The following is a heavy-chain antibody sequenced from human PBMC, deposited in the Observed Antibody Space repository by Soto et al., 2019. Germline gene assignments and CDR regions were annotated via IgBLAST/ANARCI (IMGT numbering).Heavy chain of an antibody. CDR3: SKEGHTSVYSYSKDL. D-gene: IGHD3-22*01. J-gene: IGHJ5*02. V-gene: IGHV3-23*01. CDR1: GFTFSSYA. Sequence: GGSLRLSCAASGFTFSSYAMSWVHQAPGKGLEWVSGISGGGGDTYYAESVKGRFTISRDNSKDTLFLQMNSLRAEDTAVYYCSKEGHTSVYSYSKDLWGQGTLVT. CDR2: ISGGGGDT.